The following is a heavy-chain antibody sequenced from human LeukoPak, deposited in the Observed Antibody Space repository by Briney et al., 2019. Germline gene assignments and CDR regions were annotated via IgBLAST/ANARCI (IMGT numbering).Heavy chain of an antibody. D-gene: IGHD1-7*01. CDR3: ARGRTTRASGFDP. J-gene: IGHJ5*02. CDR1: GGSISSGDYY. CDR2: IYYSGST. Sequence: SQTLSLTRTVSGGSISSGDYYWSWIRQPPGKGLEWIGYIYYSGSTYYNPSLKSRVTISVDTSKNQFSLKLSSVTAADTAVYYCARGRTTRASGFDPWGQGTLVTVSS. V-gene: IGHV4-30-4*08.